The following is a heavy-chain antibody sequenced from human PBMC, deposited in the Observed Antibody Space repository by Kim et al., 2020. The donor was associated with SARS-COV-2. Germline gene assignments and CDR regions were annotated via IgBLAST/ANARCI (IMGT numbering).Heavy chain of an antibody. J-gene: IGHJ4*02. CDR3: ARGKGRWELADY. Sequence: YADSVKGRFTISRDNAKNSLYLQMNSLRAEDTAVYYCARGKGRWELADYWGQGTLVTVSS. V-gene: IGHV3-21*01. D-gene: IGHD1-26*01.